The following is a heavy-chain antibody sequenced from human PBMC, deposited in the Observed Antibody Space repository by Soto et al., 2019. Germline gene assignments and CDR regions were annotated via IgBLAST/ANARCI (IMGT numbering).Heavy chain of an antibody. Sequence: SETLSLTCTVSGGSISPYYWNWIRQSPGKGLEWIGYIYYNGNTNYNPSLKSRVTISIDTSKNQFSLKLTSVTAADTAVYYCARVPDYWGQGTLVTVYS. V-gene: IGHV4-59*08. J-gene: IGHJ4*02. CDR2: IYYNGNT. CDR3: ARVPDY. CDR1: GGSISPYY.